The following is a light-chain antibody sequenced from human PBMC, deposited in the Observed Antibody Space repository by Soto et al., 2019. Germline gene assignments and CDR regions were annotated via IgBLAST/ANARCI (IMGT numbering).Light chain of an antibody. CDR1: SSNIGAGND. CDR3: QSYDGSRSVVV. Sequence: QSVLAQPPSVAGAPGQRVTISCTGSSSNIGAGNDVHWYQQLPGTTPRLLIYANNRQPSGVPDRFSGSRSGTSASLAITGLQTEDEADYYCQSYDGSRSVVVFGGGTKVTVL. V-gene: IGLV1-40*01. CDR2: ANN. J-gene: IGLJ2*01.